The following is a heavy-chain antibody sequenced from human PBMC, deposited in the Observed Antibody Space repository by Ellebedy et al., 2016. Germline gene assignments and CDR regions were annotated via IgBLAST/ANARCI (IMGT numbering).Heavy chain of an antibody. Sequence: GGSLRLSCVASGFTFSNYWMSWVRQAPGGRLEWVANIKPDGSAEFYVGSVRGRFTISRDNAKSSLYLQMNSLRVEDTAIYYCAKRRSTPGTALYYFDYWGQGTLVTVSS. D-gene: IGHD1-26*01. CDR3: AKRRSTPGTALYYFDY. CDR2: IKPDGSAE. V-gene: IGHV3-7*01. J-gene: IGHJ4*02. CDR1: GFTFSNYW.